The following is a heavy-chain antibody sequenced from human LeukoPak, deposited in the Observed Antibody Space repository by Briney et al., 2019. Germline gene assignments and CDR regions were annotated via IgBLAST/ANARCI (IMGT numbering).Heavy chain of an antibody. D-gene: IGHD3-22*01. J-gene: IGHJ4*02. Sequence: GASVKVSCKASGGTFGSYAISWVRQAPGQGLEWMGGIIPIFGTANYAQKFQGRVTITADESTSTAYMELSSLRSEDTAVYYCARSPSYYYYDSSGYYDDWGQGTLVTVSS. CDR2: IIPIFGTA. CDR1: GGTFGSYA. V-gene: IGHV1-69*13. CDR3: ARSPSYYYYDSSGYYDD.